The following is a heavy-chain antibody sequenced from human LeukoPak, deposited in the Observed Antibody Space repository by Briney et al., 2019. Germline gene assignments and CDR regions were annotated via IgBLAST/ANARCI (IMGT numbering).Heavy chain of an antibody. Sequence: PGRSLRLSCAASGFTFSSYAMSWVRQAPGKGLEWVSSITGTDASTFYADSVKGRFTISRDNPKNTLYLQMNSLRAEDTAVYYCAKTPGQRRPSECDYWGQGTLVTVSS. J-gene: IGHJ4*02. CDR2: ITGTDAST. CDR3: AKTPGQRRPSECDY. CDR1: GFTFSSYA. V-gene: IGHV3-23*01. D-gene: IGHD6-25*01.